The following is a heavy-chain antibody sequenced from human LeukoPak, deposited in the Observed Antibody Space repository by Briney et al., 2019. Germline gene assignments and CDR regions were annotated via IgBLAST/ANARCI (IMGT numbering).Heavy chain of an antibody. CDR2: IYYSGST. D-gene: IGHD5-18*01. J-gene: IGHJ4*02. CDR1: GGSISSGGYY. CDR3: AGRGYSYGYDY. Sequence: SQTLSLTCTVSGGSISSGGYYWSWIRQHPGKGLEWIGYIYYSGSTNYNPSLKSRVTISVDTSKNQFSLKLSSVTAADTAVYYCAGRGYSYGYDYWGQGTLVTVSS. V-gene: IGHV4-61*08.